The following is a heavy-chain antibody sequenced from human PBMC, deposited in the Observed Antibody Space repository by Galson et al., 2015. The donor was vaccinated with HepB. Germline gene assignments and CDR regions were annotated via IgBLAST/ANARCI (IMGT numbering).Heavy chain of an antibody. CDR3: TTDLPRFLLVDIVVVPAAHFDY. J-gene: IGHJ4*02. CDR2: IKSKTDGGTT. V-gene: IGHV3-15*07. Sequence: SLRLSCAASGFTFSNAWMNWVRQAPGKGLEWVGRIKSKTDGGTTDYAAPVKGRFTISRDDSKNTLYLQMNSLKTEDTAVYYCTTDLPRFLLVDIVVVPAAHFDYWGQGTLVTVSS. CDR1: GFTFSNAW. D-gene: IGHD2-2*03.